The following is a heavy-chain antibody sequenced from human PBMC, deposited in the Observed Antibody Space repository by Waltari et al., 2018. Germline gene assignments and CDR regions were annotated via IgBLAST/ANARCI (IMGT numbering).Heavy chain of an antibody. CDR3: ARYRPDGSWSRYYYGMDV. CDR1: GGSFSGYY. CDR2: INHSGST. Sequence: QVQLQQWGAGLLKPSETLSLTCAVSGGSFSGYYWSWIRQPPGKGLEWIGEINHSGSTNYNPSLKSRVTISVDTSKNQFSLKLSSVTAADTAVYYCARYRPDGSWSRYYYGMDVWGQGTTVTVSS. V-gene: IGHV4-34*01. J-gene: IGHJ6*02. D-gene: IGHD6-13*01.